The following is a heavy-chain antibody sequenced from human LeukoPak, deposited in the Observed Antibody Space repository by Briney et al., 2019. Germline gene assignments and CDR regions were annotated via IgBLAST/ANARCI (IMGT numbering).Heavy chain of an antibody. CDR3: ARGGAAALGTARNWFDP. D-gene: IGHD6-13*01. CDR2: INHSGST. J-gene: IGHJ5*02. CDR1: GGSFSGYY. Sequence: PSEALSLTCAVYGGSFSGYYWSWIRQPPGKGLEWIGEINHSGSTNYNPSLKSRVTISVDTSKNQLSLKLSSVTAADTAVYYCARGGAAALGTARNWFDPWGQGTLVTVSS. V-gene: IGHV4-34*01.